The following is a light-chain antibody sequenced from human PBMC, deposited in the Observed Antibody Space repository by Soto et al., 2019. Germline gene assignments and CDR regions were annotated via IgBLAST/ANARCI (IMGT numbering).Light chain of an antibody. J-gene: IGLJ1*01. CDR3: QSYDTSLSLYV. V-gene: IGLV1-40*01. Sequence: QSVLTQPPSVSGAPGQRVTISCTGSKSNIGAGYEVNWYQQLPGSGPKLLIYVSTNRPSGVPDRFSASKSAASASLVITGLQAEDEADYYCQSYDTSLSLYVFGPGTKVTVL. CDR2: VST. CDR1: KSNIGAGYE.